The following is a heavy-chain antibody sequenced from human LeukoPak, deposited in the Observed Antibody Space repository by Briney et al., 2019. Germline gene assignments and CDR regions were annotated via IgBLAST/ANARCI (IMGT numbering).Heavy chain of an antibody. J-gene: IGHJ6*02. D-gene: IGHD4-17*01. V-gene: IGHV3-30*18. CDR3: AKELYNYGDYGAEGLDV. Sequence: PGGSLRLSCAVSGFTFSNYGMHWVRQAPGKGLEWVALISYDGSSEYYAGSVKGRFTISRDNSKITVYLQMNSLKAEDTAVYYCAKELYNYGDYGAEGLDVGGQGTTVTVS. CDR2: ISYDGSSE. CDR1: GFTFSNYG.